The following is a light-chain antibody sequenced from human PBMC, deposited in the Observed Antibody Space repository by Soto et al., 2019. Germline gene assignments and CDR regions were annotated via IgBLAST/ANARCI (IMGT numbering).Light chain of an antibody. Sequence: EIVMTQSPATLSLSPGETATLSCRASQSVHSNLAWFQQHPGQAPRLLIYGASSRATGIPARFSGSGSGTDFTLTISSLEPEDFAVYYCQQRSNWPITFGPGTKVDI. CDR3: QQRSNWPIT. CDR1: QSVHSN. V-gene: IGKV3-11*01. J-gene: IGKJ3*01. CDR2: GAS.